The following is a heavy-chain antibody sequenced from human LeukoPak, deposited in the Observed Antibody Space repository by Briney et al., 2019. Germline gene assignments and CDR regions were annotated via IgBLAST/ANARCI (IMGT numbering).Heavy chain of an antibody. CDR1: GFTVSSNH. V-gene: IGHV3-66*01. Sequence: PGGSLRLSCAASGFTVSSNHMSWGRQAPGKGLEWVSVIYSGGSTYYADSVKGRFTISRDNSKNTLYLQMNSLRAEDTAVYYCAREAYYDSSGYYYWGQGTLVTVSS. D-gene: IGHD3-22*01. CDR3: AREAYYDSSGYYY. J-gene: IGHJ4*02. CDR2: IYSGGST.